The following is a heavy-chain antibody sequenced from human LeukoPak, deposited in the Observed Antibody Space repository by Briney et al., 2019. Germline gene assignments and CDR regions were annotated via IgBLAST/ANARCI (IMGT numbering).Heavy chain of an antibody. D-gene: IGHD6-13*01. CDR3: ARRSSSWYSYFDY. V-gene: IGHV1-69*13. J-gene: IGHJ4*02. CDR1: GGTFTSYA. CDR2: IIPIFGTA. Sequence: SVKVSCKASGGTFTSYAISWVRQAPGQGLEWMGGIIPIFGTANYAQKFQGRVTITADESTSTAYMELSSLRSEDTAVYYCARRSSSWYSYFDYWGQGTLVTVSA.